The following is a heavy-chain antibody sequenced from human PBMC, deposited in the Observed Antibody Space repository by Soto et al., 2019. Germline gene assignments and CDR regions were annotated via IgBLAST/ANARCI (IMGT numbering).Heavy chain of an antibody. CDR1: GFTFSRYG. V-gene: IGHV3-33*01. J-gene: IGHJ6*02. D-gene: IGHD5-12*01. Sequence: HVQVVESGGGVVQAGRSLRLSCEVSGFTFSRYGMHWVRQAPGKGLEWVAFIWYDGSNKNYGDSVKGRFTVSRDDLKNSVYLQMKSLRVEGTAVYYSARDIALVDIVSTIVHPYSFSGMCVWGQRTTVTVSS. CDR3: ARDIALVDIVSTIVHPYSFSGMCV. CDR2: IWYDGSNK.